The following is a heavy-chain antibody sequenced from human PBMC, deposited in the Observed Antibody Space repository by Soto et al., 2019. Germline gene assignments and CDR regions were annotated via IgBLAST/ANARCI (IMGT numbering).Heavy chain of an antibody. Sequence: SVKVSCKASGGTFSNHAISWVRQAPGQGLEWVGGIIPMFPTADYAQRFQGRVTITADDPTTTVYMELSGLRSEDTAMYYCARDDATYCGGDCYRYFYYGMDVWGQGTTVTVSS. CDR1: GGTFSNHA. CDR2: IIPMFPTA. V-gene: IGHV1-69*13. CDR3: ARDDATYCGGDCYRYFYYGMDV. J-gene: IGHJ6*02. D-gene: IGHD2-21*02.